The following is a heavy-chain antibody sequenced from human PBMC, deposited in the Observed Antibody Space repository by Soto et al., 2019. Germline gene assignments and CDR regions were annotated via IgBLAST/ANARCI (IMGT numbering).Heavy chain of an antibody. D-gene: IGHD2-2*01. J-gene: IGHJ3*02. CDR1: GDSISTFY. CDR3: ARGLPRGALGPPLYPFDI. V-gene: IGHV4-59*01. CDR2: VYYTGST. Sequence: PSETLSLTGTVSGDSISTFYWGWTRQSPGKELEWIGYVYYTGSTNSNPALKSRVTISVDRSKNQSSRKLTSANAADTAVYYCARGLPRGALGPPLYPFDIWGQWTMVTVSS.